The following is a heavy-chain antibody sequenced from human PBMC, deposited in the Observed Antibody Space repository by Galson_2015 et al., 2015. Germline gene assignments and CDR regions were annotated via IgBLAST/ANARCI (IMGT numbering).Heavy chain of an antibody. CDR2: INAGNGNT. CDR3: GRAFNDYSNYVDYYYGMDV. V-gene: IGHV1-3*01. D-gene: IGHD4-11*01. J-gene: IGHJ6*02. CDR1: GYTFTSYA. Sequence: SVKVSCKASGYTFTSYAMHWVRQAPGQRLEWMGWINAGNGNTKYSQKFQGRVTITRDTSASTAYMELSSLRSEDTAVYYCGRAFNDYSNYVDYYYGMDVWGQGTTVTVSS.